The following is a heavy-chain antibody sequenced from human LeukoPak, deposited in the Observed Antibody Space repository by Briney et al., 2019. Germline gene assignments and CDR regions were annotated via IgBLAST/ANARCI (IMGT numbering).Heavy chain of an antibody. J-gene: IGHJ4*02. D-gene: IGHD3-22*01. CDR3: ARLLAPLNYYDSSGKYYFDY. CDR2: IYHSGST. V-gene: IGHV4-38-2*01. CDR1: GYSTSSGYY. Sequence: SETLSLTCAVSGYSTSSGYYWGWIRQPPGKGLEWIGSIYHSGSTYYNPSLKSRVTISVDTSKNQFSLKLSSVTAADTAVYYCARLLAPLNYYDSSGKYYFDYWGQGTLVTVSS.